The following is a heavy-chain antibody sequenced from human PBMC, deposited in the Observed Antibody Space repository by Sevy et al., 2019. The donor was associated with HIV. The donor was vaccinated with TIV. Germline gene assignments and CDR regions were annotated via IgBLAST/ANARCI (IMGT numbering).Heavy chain of an antibody. J-gene: IGHJ4*02. CDR1: GGSFNGYF. D-gene: IGHD3-10*01. CDR3: ARVPSLYGSGSYYREYYFDS. V-gene: IGHV4-34*01. CDR2: NNDVGST. Sequence: SETLSLTCAVYGGSFNGYFWSWIRHSPGKGLEWIGENNDVGSTRYNPSLKSRVTISVDTSKSQFSLKLTYVTAADTAVYFCARVPSLYGSGSYYREYYFDSWGQGTLVTVSS.